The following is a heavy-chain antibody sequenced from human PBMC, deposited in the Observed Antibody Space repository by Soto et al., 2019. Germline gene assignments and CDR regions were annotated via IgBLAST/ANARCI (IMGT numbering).Heavy chain of an antibody. CDR3: AGRGYDFWSGYTTGFDP. CDR1: GGSFSGYY. V-gene: IGHV4-34*01. D-gene: IGHD3-3*01. Sequence: TLSLTCAVYGGSFSGYYWSWIRQPRGKGLEWIGEINHSGSTNYNPSLKSRVTISVDTSKNQFSLKLSSVTAADTAVYYCAGRGYDFWSGYTTGFDPWGQGTLVTVSS. J-gene: IGHJ5*02. CDR2: INHSGST.